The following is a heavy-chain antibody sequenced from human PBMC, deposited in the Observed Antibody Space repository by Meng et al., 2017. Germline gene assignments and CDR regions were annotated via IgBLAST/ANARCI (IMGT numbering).Heavy chain of an antibody. V-gene: IGHV3-33*01. D-gene: IGHD3-22*01. CDR1: GFTFSSYG. J-gene: IGHJ4*02. CDR3: ASDTYYYDSSGPSYFDY. CDR2: IWYDGSNK. Sequence: GGSLRLSCAASGFTFSSYGMHWVRQAPGKGLEWVAVIWYDGSNKYYADSVKGRFTISRDNSKNTLYLQMNSLRAEDTAVYYCASDTYYYDSSGPSYFDYWGQGTLVTVSS.